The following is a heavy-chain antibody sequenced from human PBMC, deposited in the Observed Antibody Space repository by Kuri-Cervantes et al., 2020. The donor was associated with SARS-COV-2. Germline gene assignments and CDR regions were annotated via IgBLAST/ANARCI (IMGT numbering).Heavy chain of an antibody. CDR2: IYTSGST. V-gene: IGHV4-61*02. CDR3: ARDLRAYGGPGQFDY. Sequence: SETLSLTCTVSGGSISSGSYYWSWIRQPAGKGLEWIGRIYTSGSTYYNPPLKSRVTISVDTSKNQFSLKLSSVTAADTAVYYCARDLRAYGGPGQFDYWGQGILVTVSS. CDR1: GGSISSGSYY. D-gene: IGHD4-23*01. J-gene: IGHJ4*02.